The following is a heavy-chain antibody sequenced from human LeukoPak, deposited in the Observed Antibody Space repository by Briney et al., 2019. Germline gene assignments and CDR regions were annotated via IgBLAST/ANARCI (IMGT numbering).Heavy chain of an antibody. V-gene: IGHV4-34*01. CDR2: INHSGST. D-gene: IGHD6-13*01. CDR3: ARGPAAVHP. Sequence: PSETLSPTCAVYGYSLTNHYWIWIRQPPGKGLEWIGEINHSGSTNYNPSLKSRVTISVDTSKNQFFLKLSSVTAADTAVYYCARGPAAVHPWGQGTLVTVSS. J-gene: IGHJ5*02. CDR1: GYSLTNHY.